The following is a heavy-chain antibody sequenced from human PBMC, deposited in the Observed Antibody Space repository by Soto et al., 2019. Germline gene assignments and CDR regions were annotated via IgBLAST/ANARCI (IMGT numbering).Heavy chain of an antibody. CDR1: GFTFSSYE. Sequence: EVQLVESGGGLVQPGGSLRLSCAASGFTFSSYEMNWVRQAPGKGLEWVSYISSSGRTIYYADSVKGRFTISRDNAKHSLYLQMNSLRAEDTAVYYCARSGYNWNDGARGSFDYWGQGTLVTVSS. D-gene: IGHD1-20*01. CDR3: ARSGYNWNDGARGSFDY. V-gene: IGHV3-48*03. CDR2: ISSSGRTI. J-gene: IGHJ4*02.